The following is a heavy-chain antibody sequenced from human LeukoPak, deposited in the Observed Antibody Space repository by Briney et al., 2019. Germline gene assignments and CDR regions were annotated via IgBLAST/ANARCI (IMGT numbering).Heavy chain of an antibody. CDR3: ARPQLDGYNPYWYFDL. V-gene: IGHV4-59*08. CDR2: IYYSGST. D-gene: IGHD5-24*01. Sequence: TSETLSLTCTVSGGSISSYYWSWIRQPPGKGLEWIGYIYYSGSTNYNPSLKSRVTISVDTSKNQFSLKLSSVTAADTAVYYCARPQLDGYNPYWYFDLWGRGTLVTVSS. CDR1: GGSISSYY. J-gene: IGHJ2*01.